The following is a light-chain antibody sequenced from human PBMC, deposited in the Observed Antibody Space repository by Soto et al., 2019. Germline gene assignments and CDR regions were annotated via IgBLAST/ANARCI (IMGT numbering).Light chain of an antibody. V-gene: IGKV1-5*01. CDR2: DAS. CDR1: QSISSW. Sequence: DIQMTQSPSTLSASVGDRVTITCRASQSISSWLAWYQQKPGKAAKLLIYDASSLESGVPSRFSGSGSGTEFTLTISSLQPDDFATYYCQQYKSYWTFGQETKVDIK. J-gene: IGKJ1*01. CDR3: QQYKSYWT.